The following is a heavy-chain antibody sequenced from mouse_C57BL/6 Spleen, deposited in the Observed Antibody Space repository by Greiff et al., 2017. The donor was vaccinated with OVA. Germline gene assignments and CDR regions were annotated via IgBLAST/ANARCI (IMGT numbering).Heavy chain of an antibody. Sequence: VQLQQPGAELVRPGSSVKLSCKASGYTFTSYWMHWVKQRPIQGLEWIGNIDPSDSETHYNQKFKDKATLTVDKSSSTAYMQLSSLTSEDSAVYYCARGHGYDVVPYYAMDYWGQGTSVTVSS. CDR3: ARGHGYDVVPYYAMDY. J-gene: IGHJ4*01. CDR1: GYTFTSYW. D-gene: IGHD2-2*01. CDR2: IDPSDSET. V-gene: IGHV1-52*01.